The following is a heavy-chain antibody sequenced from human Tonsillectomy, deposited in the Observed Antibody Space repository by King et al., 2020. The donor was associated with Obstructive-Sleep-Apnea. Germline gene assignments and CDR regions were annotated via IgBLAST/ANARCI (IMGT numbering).Heavy chain of an antibody. D-gene: IGHD4-23*01. V-gene: IGHV4-59*01. J-gene: IGHJ2*01. CDR2: IYYSGTT. CDR1: GDSISSYY. Sequence: QLQESGPGLVKPSETLSLTCTVSGDSISSYYWSWMRQPPGKGLEWIGYIYYSGTTNYNPSLKSRVTISVDTSKNQFSLKLSSVTAADTAVYYCSCIKSRSFGGNSAGWYFDLWGRGTLVTVSS. CDR3: SCIKSRSFGGNSAGWYFDL.